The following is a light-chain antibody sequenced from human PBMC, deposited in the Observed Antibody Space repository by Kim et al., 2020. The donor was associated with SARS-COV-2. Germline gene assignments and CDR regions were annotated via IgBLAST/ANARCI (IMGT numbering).Light chain of an antibody. CDR2: TAS. CDR1: PILSIY. J-gene: IGKJ5*01. CDR3: QHSHSTPRTT. Sequence: SVGDRVTITCLARPILSIYVNWYQQKPGTAPELLLHTASSLQFGVPSRSSCSGSGSDFTLTITSLQPQPFASDSCQHSHSTPRTTFGQGTHLDIK. V-gene: IGKV1-39*01.